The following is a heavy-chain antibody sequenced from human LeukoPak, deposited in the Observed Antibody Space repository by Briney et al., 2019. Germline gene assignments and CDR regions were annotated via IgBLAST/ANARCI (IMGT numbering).Heavy chain of an antibody. D-gene: IGHD3-22*01. J-gene: IGHJ4*02. CDR2: IYYSGST. V-gene: IGHV4-61*01. Sequence: SETLSLTCTVSGGSVSSSNYYWGWIRQPPGKGLEWIGYIYYSGSTNYNPSLKSRITISADTSKNQFSLKLSSVTAADTAVYYCARIEGAYYDSSGYSDYFDYWGQGTLVAVSS. CDR3: ARIEGAYYDSSGYSDYFDY. CDR1: GGSVSSSNYY.